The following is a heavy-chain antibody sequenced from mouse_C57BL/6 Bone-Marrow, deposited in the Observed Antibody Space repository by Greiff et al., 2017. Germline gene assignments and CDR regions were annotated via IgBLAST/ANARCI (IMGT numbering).Heavy chain of an antibody. CDR1: GFTFSSYG. CDR3: ARQGSWDY. J-gene: IGHJ2*01. Sequence: EVKLMESGGDLVKPGGSLKLSCAASGFTFSSYGMSWVRQTPDKRLEWVATISSGGSYTYYPDSVKGRFTISRDNAKNTLYLQMSSLKSEDTAMYYCARQGSWDYWGQGTTLTVSS. V-gene: IGHV5-6*01. CDR2: ISSGGSYT.